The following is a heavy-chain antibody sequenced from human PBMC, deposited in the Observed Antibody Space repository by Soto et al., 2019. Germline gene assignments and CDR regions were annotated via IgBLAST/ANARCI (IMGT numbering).Heavy chain of an antibody. CDR3: ARDASGWYDLDY. Sequence: QVQLVQSGAEVKKPGASVKVSCKASGYTFTTYDINWVRQATGQGLEWMGWMNPNSGNTGYAQKFRGGXXMXKXXCRSTAHRELSSLRSEDTAVYYCARDASGWYDLDYWGEGILVTVAS. V-gene: IGHV1-8*01. CDR1: GYTFTTYD. CDR2: MNPNSGNT. D-gene: IGHD6-19*01. J-gene: IGHJ4*02.